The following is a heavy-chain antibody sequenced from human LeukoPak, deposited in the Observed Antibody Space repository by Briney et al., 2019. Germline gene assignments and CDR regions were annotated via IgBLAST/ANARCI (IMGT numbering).Heavy chain of an antibody. Sequence: SETLSLTCTVSGGSISSSSYYWGWIRQPPGKGLEWIGSIYYSGSTYYNPSLKSRVTISVDTSKNQFSLKLSSVTAADTAVYYCAGPSEYCSSTSCPFDYWGQGTLVTVSS. V-gene: IGHV4-39*01. CDR2: IYYSGST. J-gene: IGHJ4*02. D-gene: IGHD2-2*01. CDR3: AGPSEYCSSTSCPFDY. CDR1: GGSISSSSYY.